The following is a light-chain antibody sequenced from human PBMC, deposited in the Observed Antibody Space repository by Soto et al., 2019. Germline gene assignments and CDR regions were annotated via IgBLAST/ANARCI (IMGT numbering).Light chain of an antibody. CDR1: SSNIGAGYD. Sequence: QSVLTQPPSVSGAPGQRVTISCTGSSSNIGAGYDIHWYQQLPGSAPKLLIYGDTNRPSGVPDRFSGSRSGTSASLAITGLQSEDEGDYYCQSCDSSLRGLVVFGGGTKLTVL. V-gene: IGLV1-40*01. CDR3: QSCDSSLRGLVV. CDR2: GDT. J-gene: IGLJ2*01.